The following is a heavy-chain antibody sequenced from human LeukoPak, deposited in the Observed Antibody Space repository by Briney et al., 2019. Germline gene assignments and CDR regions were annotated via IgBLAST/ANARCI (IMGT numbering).Heavy chain of an antibody. D-gene: IGHD3-3*01. V-gene: IGHV3-NL1*01. J-gene: IGHJ4*02. Sequence: HPGGSLRLSCAASGFTFNSYGMHWVRQAPGKGLEWVSVIYSGGSTYYADSVKGRFTISRDNSKNSLYLQMNSLRAEDTAVYYCAREDYDFWSGYSMGYFDYWGQGTLVTVSS. CDR3: AREDYDFWSGYSMGYFDY. CDR1: GFTFNSYG. CDR2: IYSGGST.